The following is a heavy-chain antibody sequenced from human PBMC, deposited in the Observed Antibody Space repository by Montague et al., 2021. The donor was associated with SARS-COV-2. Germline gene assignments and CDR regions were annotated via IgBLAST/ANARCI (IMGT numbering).Heavy chain of an antibody. CDR2: IYYSGST. CDR3: ARAPYYGPGKPYQFDY. J-gene: IGHJ4*02. Sequence: SETLSLTCTVSGGSISSSSHYWGWIRQPPGKGLEWIGTIYYSGSTYYXASLKSRVIISVDTSKNQFSLNLSSVTAADTAVYYCARAPYYGPGKPYQFDYWGRGTLVTVSS. CDR1: GGSISSSSHY. V-gene: IGHV4-39*07. D-gene: IGHD3-10*01.